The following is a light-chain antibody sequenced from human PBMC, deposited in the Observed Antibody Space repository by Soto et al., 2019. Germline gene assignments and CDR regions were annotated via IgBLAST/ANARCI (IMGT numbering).Light chain of an antibody. Sequence: DIVMTQSPLSLPVTPGEPASISCRSSQSLLHRSGYNYVDWYLQKPGQSPQVLIPLGSNRASGVPDRFSGSGSGTDFTLKISRVEAEDVGVYYCMQALQTPRTFGQGTKVEIK. J-gene: IGKJ1*01. V-gene: IGKV2-28*01. CDR1: QSLLHRSGYNY. CDR3: MQALQTPRT. CDR2: LGS.